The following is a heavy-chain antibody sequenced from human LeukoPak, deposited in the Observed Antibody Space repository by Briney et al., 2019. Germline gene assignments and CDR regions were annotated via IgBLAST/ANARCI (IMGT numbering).Heavy chain of an antibody. D-gene: IGHD2/OR15-2a*01. CDR1: GFTFKNYA. V-gene: IGHV3-64*04. CDR3: ARDVRLLN. Sequence: GGSRRLFCSASGFTFKNYALHWVRQAPGKGLEYVSGINVDGASTYYADSVRGRFTISRDNAKDSLYLQMNSLSDEDTAVYYCARDVRLLNWGQETEDPVSS. J-gene: IGHJ4*02. CDR2: INVDGAST.